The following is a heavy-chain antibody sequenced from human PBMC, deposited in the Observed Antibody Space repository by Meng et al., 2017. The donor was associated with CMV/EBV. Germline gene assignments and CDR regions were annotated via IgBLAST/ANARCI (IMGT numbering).Heavy chain of an antibody. V-gene: IGHV4-31*03. J-gene: IGHJ5*02. CDR3: ARGRAAAGTSWFDP. Sequence: SETLSLTCTVSGVSISSGGYYWSWIRQHPGKGLEWIGYIYYSGSTYYNPSLKSRVTISVDTSKNQFSLKLSSVTAADTAVYYCARGRAAAGTSWFDPWGQGTLVTVSS. CDR2: IYYSGST. D-gene: IGHD6-13*01. CDR1: GVSISSGGYY.